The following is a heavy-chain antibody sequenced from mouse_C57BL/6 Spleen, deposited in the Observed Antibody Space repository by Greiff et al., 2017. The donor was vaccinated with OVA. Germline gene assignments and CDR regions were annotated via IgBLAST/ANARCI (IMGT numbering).Heavy chain of an antibody. V-gene: IGHV1-61*01. J-gene: IGHJ3*01. CDR3: ARSGGSLLAY. CDR1: GYTFTSYW. Sequence: QVQLQQPGAELVRPGSSVKLSCKASGYTFTSYWLDWVKQRPGQGLEWIGNIYPSDSETHYNQKFKDKAKLTVDKSSSQAYMQLSSLTSEDSAVYYCARSGGSLLAYWGQGTLVTVSA. D-gene: IGHD1-1*02. CDR2: IYPSDSET.